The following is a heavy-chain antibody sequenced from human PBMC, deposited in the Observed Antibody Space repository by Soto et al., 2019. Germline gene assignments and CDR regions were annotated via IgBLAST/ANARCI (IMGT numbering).Heavy chain of an antibody. D-gene: IGHD4-17*01. CDR3: ARDDGRYSDYVHYYYYGMDV. Sequence: QVQLVESGGGVVQPGRSLRLSCAASGFTFSSYAMHWVRQAPGKGLEWVAVISYDGSNKYYADSVKGRFTISRDNSKNTLYLQMNSLRAEDTAVYYCARDDGRYSDYVHYYYYGMDVWGQGTTVTVSS. J-gene: IGHJ6*02. CDR1: GFTFSSYA. V-gene: IGHV3-30-3*01. CDR2: ISYDGSNK.